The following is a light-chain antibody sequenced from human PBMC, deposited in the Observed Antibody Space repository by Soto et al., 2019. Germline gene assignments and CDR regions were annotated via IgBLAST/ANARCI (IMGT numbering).Light chain of an antibody. CDR3: QQYNSYVLT. CDR1: QSISSW. V-gene: IGKV1-5*01. Sequence: DIQMPQSPSTLSASVGDRVTITCRASQSISSWLAWYQQKPGKAPKLLIYDASSLESGVPSRFSRSGSGTEFTLTIRSLQLDDFATYDCQQYNSYVLTFGGGNKVEIK. CDR2: DAS. J-gene: IGKJ4*01.